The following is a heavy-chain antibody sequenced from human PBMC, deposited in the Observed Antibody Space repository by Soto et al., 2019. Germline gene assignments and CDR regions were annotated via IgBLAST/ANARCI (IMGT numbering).Heavy chain of an antibody. CDR3: AGGLELSTGMDV. CDR1: GGTFSSYA. Sequence: VASVKVSCKASGGTFSSYAISWVRQAPGQGLEWMGGIIPIFGTANYAQKFQGRVTITADESTSTAYMELSSLRSEDTAVYYCAGGLELSTGMDVWGQGTTVTVSS. V-gene: IGHV1-69*13. J-gene: IGHJ6*02. D-gene: IGHD1-7*01. CDR2: IIPIFGTA.